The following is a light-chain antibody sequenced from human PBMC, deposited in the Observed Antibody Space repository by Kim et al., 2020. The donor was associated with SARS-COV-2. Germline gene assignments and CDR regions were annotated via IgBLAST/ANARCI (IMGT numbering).Light chain of an antibody. V-gene: IGKV3-20*01. CDR2: GAS. J-gene: IGKJ4*01. CDR3: QQYGSSPLT. CDR1: QSVSSSY. Sequence: EIVLTQSPGTLSLSPGERATLSCRASQSVSSSYLAWYQQKPGQAPRLLIYGASSRATGIPDRFSGSGSGTDFTLTISRLEPDDFAVYYCQQYGSSPLTFGGGTKVYIK.